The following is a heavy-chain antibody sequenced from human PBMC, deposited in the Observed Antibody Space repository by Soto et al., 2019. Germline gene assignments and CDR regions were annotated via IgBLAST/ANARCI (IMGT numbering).Heavy chain of an antibody. CDR1: GFTFSSRG. D-gene: IGHD1-1*01. CDR3: VKEDDNYFFDY. Sequence: QVQLVESGGGVIQPGKSLRLACAASGFTFSSRGMHWVRQAPGKGLEWVAIISRDGNSKYYGGSVKGRFTISRDNSKDTLYLEMNNLLVEDTGVYYCVKEDDNYFFDYWGPGTLVTVSS. CDR2: ISRDGNSK. J-gene: IGHJ4*02. V-gene: IGHV3-30*18.